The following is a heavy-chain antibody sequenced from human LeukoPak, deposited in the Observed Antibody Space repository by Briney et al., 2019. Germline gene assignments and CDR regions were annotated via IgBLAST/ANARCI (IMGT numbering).Heavy chain of an antibody. J-gene: IGHJ4*02. V-gene: IGHV3-30*02. CDR2: IRYDGSNK. CDR1: GFTFSSYG. Sequence: GGSLRLSCAASGFTFSSYGMHWVRQAPGKGLEWVAFIRYDGSNKYYADSVKGRFTISRDNSQNMLYLQMNSLRAEDTAVYYCAKDQDVAAADYYFDYWGQGTLVTVSS. D-gene: IGHD6-13*01. CDR3: AKDQDVAAADYYFDY.